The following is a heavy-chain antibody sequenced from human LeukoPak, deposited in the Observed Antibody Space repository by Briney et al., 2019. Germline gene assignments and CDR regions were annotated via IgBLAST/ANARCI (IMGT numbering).Heavy chain of an antibody. D-gene: IGHD3-9*01. V-gene: IGHV3-66*01. Sequence: GGSLRLSCAASGFTFSSNYMSWVRQAPGKGLEWVSVIYSGGSTYYSDSVKGRCTIFSENSKHTLYLQMNSLRAEDTAVYYCASGLLRYFDCSRRLDYWGQGTLVTVSS. CDR1: GFTFSSNY. CDR3: ASGLLRYFDCSRRLDY. J-gene: IGHJ4*02. CDR2: IYSGGST.